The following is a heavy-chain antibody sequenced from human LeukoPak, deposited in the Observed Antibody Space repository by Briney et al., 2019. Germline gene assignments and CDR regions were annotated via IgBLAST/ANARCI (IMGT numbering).Heavy chain of an antibody. D-gene: IGHD3-22*01. CDR1: GFTFSNYS. Sequence: GGSLRLSCAASGFTFSNYSMSWVRQAPGKGLEWVSSISGSDTSTYYADSVKGRFTISRDNSKNTLELQMNSLRAEDTAVYYCARDHYYDSSGYRNWFDPWGQGTLVTVSS. CDR3: ARDHYYDSSGYRNWFDP. J-gene: IGHJ5*02. V-gene: IGHV3-23*01. CDR2: ISGSDTST.